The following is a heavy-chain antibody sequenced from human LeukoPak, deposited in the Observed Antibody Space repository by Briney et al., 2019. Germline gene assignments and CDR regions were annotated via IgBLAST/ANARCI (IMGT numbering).Heavy chain of an antibody. J-gene: IGHJ4*02. D-gene: IGHD3-3*01. CDR2: ISWNSGSI. CDR3: ESPRFGSGSLDY. CDR1: GFTFDDYA. V-gene: IGHV3-9*01. Sequence: GGSLRLSCAASGFTFDDYAMHWVRQAPGKGLEWVSGISWNSGSIGYADSVKGRFTISRDNAKNSLYLQMNSLRAEDTALYYCESPRFGSGSLDYWGQGTLVTVP.